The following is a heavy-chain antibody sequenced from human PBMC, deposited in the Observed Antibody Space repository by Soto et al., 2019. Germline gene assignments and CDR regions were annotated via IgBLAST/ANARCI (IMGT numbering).Heavy chain of an antibody. CDR1: GFTFSSYS. V-gene: IGHV3-21*01. CDR3: ARDSAPLTVTTVDTFDI. J-gene: IGHJ3*02. D-gene: IGHD4-17*01. Sequence: GGSLRLSCAASGFTFSSYSMNWVRQAPGKGLEWVSSISSSSSYIYYADSVKGRFTISRDNAKNSLYLQMNSLRAEDTAVYYCARDSAPLTVTTVDTFDIWGQGTMVTVSS. CDR2: ISSSSSYI.